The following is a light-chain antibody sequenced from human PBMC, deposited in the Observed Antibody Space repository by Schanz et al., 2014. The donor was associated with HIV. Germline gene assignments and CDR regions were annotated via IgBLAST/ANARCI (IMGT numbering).Light chain of an antibody. CDR3: LQHNSYPGT. V-gene: IGKV1-17*03. J-gene: IGKJ2*01. CDR2: AAS. Sequence: DFQMTQSPSALSASVGDRLTITCRTSEDIGSYLAWYQQKPGKVPNLLIYAASTLHTGVPLRFSGSGSGTEFTLTISSLQPEDFATYYCLQHNSYPGTFGQGTKLEIK. CDR1: EDIGSY.